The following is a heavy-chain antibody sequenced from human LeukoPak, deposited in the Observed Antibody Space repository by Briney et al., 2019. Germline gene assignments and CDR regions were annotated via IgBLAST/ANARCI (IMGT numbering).Heavy chain of an antibody. J-gene: IGHJ4*02. D-gene: IGHD3-10*01. CDR2: MNPNSGNT. CDR3: ARLWFGEFVYDY. V-gene: IGHV1-8*01. CDR1: GYTFTSYD. Sequence: ASVTVSCKASGYTFTSYDINWVRQATGQGLEWMGWMNPNSGNTGYAQKFQGRVTMTRNTSISTAYMELSSLRSEDTAVYYCARLWFGEFVYDYWGQGTLVTVSS.